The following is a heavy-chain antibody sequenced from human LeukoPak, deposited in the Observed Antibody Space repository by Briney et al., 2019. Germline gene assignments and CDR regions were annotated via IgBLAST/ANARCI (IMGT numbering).Heavy chain of an antibody. V-gene: IGHV4-59*02. D-gene: IGHD3-10*01. CDR2: IYYSGST. J-gene: IGHJ5*02. CDR1: GGSVSSYY. CDR3: ARVGKANWFDP. Sequence: SETLSLTYSVSGGSVSSYYWSWIRQPPGKGLEWIGYIYYSGSTNYNPSLKSRVTISVDTSKNQFSLKLSSVTAADTAVYYCARVGKANWFDPWGQGTLVTVSS.